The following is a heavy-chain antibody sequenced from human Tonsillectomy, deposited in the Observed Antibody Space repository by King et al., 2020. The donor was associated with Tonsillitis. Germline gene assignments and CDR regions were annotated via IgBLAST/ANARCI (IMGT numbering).Heavy chain of an antibody. D-gene: IGHD2-15*01. V-gene: IGHV4-39*01. CDR1: GGSISSSSYY. CDR2: IYYSGNT. Sequence: QLQESGPGLVKPSQTLSLTCTVSGGSISSSSYYRGWIRQPPGKGLEWIGTIYYSGNTHYEPSLESRATISVDTSKNQFSLKLKSVTAADTAVYYCASTYCSSSSCPLGNWFDPWGQGTLVTVSS. J-gene: IGHJ5*02. CDR3: ASTYCSSSSCPLGNWFDP.